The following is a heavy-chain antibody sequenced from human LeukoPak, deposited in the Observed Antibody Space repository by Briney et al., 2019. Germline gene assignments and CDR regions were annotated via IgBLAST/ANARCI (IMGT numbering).Heavy chain of an antibody. CDR3: ARAYSGYDFPFDY. J-gene: IGHJ4*02. CDR2: IYYSGST. V-gene: IGHV4-30-4*07. D-gene: IGHD5-12*01. CDR1: GGSISSGGYS. Sequence: SETLSLTCAVSGGSISSGGYSWSWIRQPPGKGLEWIGYIYYSGSTYYNPSLKSRVTISVDTSKNQFSLKLSSVTAADTAVYYCARAYSGYDFPFDYWGQGTLVTVSS.